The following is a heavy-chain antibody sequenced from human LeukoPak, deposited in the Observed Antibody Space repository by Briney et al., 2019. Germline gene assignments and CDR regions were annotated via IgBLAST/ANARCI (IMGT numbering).Heavy chain of an antibody. CDR2: IYPGDSDT. V-gene: IGHV5-51*01. CDR1: GSPFTSYW. D-gene: IGHD1-1*01. J-gene: IGHJ4*02. CDR3: ARTGRLDNFDY. Sequence: GESLKISCKGSGSPFTSYWIGWVRQLHGKGLEWMGIIYPGDSDTRYSPSFQGQVTISADKSISTAYLQWSSLKASDTAMYYCARTGRLDNFDYWGQGTLVTVSS.